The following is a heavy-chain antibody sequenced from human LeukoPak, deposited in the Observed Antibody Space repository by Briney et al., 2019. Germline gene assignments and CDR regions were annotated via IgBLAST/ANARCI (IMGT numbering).Heavy chain of an antibody. J-gene: IGHJ4*02. D-gene: IGHD5-24*01. V-gene: IGHV3-7*01. CDR2: IKLDGSEK. CDR1: GFTFSNYW. CDR3: ARINMAHYYFDY. Sequence: GGSLRLSCAVSGFTFSNYWMSWVRQAPGKGLEWVANIKLDGSEKYYVDSVKSRFTISRDDAKNSLYLRMNSLRAGDTAVYFCARINMAHYYFDYWGQGTLVTVSS.